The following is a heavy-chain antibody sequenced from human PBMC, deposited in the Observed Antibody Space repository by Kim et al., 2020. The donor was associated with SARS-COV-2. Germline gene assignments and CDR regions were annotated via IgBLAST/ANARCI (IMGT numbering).Heavy chain of an antibody. Sequence: QKLQGRVTMTTDTSTSTAYMDLRSLRSDDTAVYYCARLSRDGYNVGLTDYWGQGTLVTVSS. V-gene: IGHV1-18*01. CDR3: ARLSRDGYNVGLTDY. J-gene: IGHJ4*02. D-gene: IGHD5-12*01.